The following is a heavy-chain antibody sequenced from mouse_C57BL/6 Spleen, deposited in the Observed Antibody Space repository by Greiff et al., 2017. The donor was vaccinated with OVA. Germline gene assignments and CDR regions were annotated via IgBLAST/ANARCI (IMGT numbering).Heavy chain of an antibody. CDR1: GYTFTDYY. CDR2: INPNNGGT. CDR3: ACAVESGSAMDY. D-gene: IGHD1-3*01. Sequence: VQLQQSGPELVKPGASVKISCKASGYTFTDYYMNWVKQSHGKSLEWIGDINPNNGGTSYNQKFKGKATLTVDKSSSTAYMELRSLTSEDSAVYDCACAVESGSAMDYWGQGTSVTVSS. V-gene: IGHV1-26*01. J-gene: IGHJ4*01.